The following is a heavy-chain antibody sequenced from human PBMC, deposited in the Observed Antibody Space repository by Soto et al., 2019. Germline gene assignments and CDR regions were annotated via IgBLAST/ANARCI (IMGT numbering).Heavy chain of an antibody. CDR2: IIPIYGTA. CDR1: GYTITSYG. D-gene: IGHD6-13*01. J-gene: IGHJ4*02. Sequence: GASVKVSCKSSGYTITSYGISWVRQAPGQGLEWMGGIIPIYGTANYAQKFQGRVTITADESTSTAYMELSSLRSEDTAVYYCARYIAAAATGYFDYWGQGTLVTVSS. V-gene: IGHV1-69*13. CDR3: ARYIAAAATGYFDY.